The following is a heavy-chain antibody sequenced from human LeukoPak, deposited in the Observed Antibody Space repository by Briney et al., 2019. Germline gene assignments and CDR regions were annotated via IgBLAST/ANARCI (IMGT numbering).Heavy chain of an antibody. J-gene: IGHJ4*02. CDR2: ISGSGGNT. Sequence: GGSLRLSCAASGFTFSSHAMSWVRQAPGKGLEWVSAISGSGGNTYYADSVKGRFTISRDNPKNTLYLQMNSLRVEDTAVYYCAKSRVGYDYWGQGTLVTVSS. CDR3: AKSRVGYDY. CDR1: GFTFSSHA. V-gene: IGHV3-23*01. D-gene: IGHD5-12*01.